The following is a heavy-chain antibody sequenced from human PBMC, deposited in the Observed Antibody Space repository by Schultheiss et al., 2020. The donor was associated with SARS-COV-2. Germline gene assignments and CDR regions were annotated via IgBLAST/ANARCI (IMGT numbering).Heavy chain of an antibody. CDR3: ARGDDFWSGYYPTSFDY. CDR1: GFTFSSYE. Sequence: GGSLRLSCAASGFTFSSYEMNWVRQAPGKGLVWVSRINSDGSSTSYADSVKGRFTISRDNAKNTLYLQMNSLRAEDTAVYYCARGDDFWSGYYPTSFDYWGQGTLVTVSS. D-gene: IGHD3-3*01. CDR2: INSDGSST. J-gene: IGHJ4*02. V-gene: IGHV3-74*01.